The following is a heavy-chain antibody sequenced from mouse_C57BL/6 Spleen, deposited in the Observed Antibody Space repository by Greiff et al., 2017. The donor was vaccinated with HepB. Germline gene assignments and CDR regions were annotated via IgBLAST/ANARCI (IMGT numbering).Heavy chain of an antibody. J-gene: IGHJ2*01. CDR1: GYAFSSSW. V-gene: IGHV1-82*01. Sequence: VQLQQSGPELVKPGASVKISCKASGYAFSSSWMNWVKQRPGKGLEWIGRIYPGDGDTNYDGKFKGKATLTADKSSSTAYMQLSSLPSVDSAVYFCAIVATVVEVYFDDWGQGTTLTVAS. CDR3: AIVATVVEVYFDD. CDR2: IYPGDGDT. D-gene: IGHD1-1*01.